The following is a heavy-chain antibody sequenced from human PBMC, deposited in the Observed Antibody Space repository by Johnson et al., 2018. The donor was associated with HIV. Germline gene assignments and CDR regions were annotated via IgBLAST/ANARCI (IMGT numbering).Heavy chain of an antibody. CDR1: GFTFSTYA. J-gene: IGHJ3*02. Sequence: QVQLVESGGGVVQAGRSLRLSCAASGFTFSTYAMNWVRQGPGKGLEWVAVISYDGSNEYYPDSVRGRFSISRDTSKNTLYLQMNTLRGDDTAVYYCARGGEETAADVFDIWGQGTMVTVSS. CDR2: ISYDGSNE. CDR3: ARGGEETAADVFDI. D-gene: IGHD6-25*01. V-gene: IGHV3-30*01.